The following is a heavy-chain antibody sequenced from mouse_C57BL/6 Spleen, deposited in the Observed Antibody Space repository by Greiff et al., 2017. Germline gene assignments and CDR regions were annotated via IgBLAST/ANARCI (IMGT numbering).Heavy chain of an antibody. CDR2: IDPANGNT. V-gene: IGHV14-3*01. J-gene: IGHJ4*01. CDR3: ARRAYGSSYDAMDY. D-gene: IGHD1-1*01. Sequence: DVKLQESVAELVRPGASVKLSCTASGFNIKNTYMHWVKQRPEQGLEWIGRIDPANGNTKYAPKFQGKATITADTSSNTAYLQLSSLTSEDTAIYYCARRAYGSSYDAMDYWGQGTSVTVSS. CDR1: GFNIKNTY.